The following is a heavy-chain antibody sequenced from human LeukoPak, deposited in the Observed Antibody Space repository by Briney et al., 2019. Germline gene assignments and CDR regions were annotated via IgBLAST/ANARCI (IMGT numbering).Heavy chain of an antibody. D-gene: IGHD2-15*01. Sequence: KSPETLSLTCAVYGESFSGYYWSWIRPPPRKGLGRIGEINHSGSTNYNPSLMSRVTISADTSKNQFSLKLSSVTAADTAVYYCARGRDIVPNWFDPWGQGTLVTVSS. CDR1: GESFSGYY. V-gene: IGHV4-34*01. CDR2: INHSGST. J-gene: IGHJ5*02. CDR3: ARGRDIVPNWFDP.